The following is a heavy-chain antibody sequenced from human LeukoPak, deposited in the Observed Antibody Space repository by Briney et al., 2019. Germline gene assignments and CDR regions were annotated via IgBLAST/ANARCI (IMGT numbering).Heavy chain of an antibody. D-gene: IGHD2/OR15-2a*01. V-gene: IGHV3-30*02. J-gene: IGHJ4*02. CDR3: AKDGTSYYYIYY. CDR1: GFTFNNYG. Sequence: GSLRLSCAASGFTFNNYGMHWVRQAPGKGLEWLAFIRYDGSNTYYADSVKGRFTVSRDDSKNTLYLQMNSLRGGDTAVYYCAKDGTSYYYIYYWGQGTLVTVSS. CDR2: IRYDGSNT.